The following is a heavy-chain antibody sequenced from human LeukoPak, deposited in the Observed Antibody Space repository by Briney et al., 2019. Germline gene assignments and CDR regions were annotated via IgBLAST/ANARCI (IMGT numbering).Heavy chain of an antibody. CDR3: AREGRRDGYSSAGYFDS. V-gene: IGHV1-46*01. J-gene: IGHJ4*02. D-gene: IGHD2-15*01. Sequence: GASVKVSCKASGYTFTSYYMHWVRQAPGQGLEWMGIINPSGGSTSYAQKFQGRVTLTRDTSTSTVYMELSSLRSEDTAVYYCAREGRRDGYSSAGYFDSWGQGPLVTVSS. CDR2: INPSGGST. CDR1: GYTFTSYY.